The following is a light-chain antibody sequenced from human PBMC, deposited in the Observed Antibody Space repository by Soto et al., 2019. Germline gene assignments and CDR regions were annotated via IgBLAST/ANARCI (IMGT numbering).Light chain of an antibody. V-gene: IGLV2-8*01. CDR3: SSYAGNNYYL. CDR1: SSDVGAYKY. Sequence: QSVLTQPPSASGSPGQSVTISCTGTSSDVGAYKYVCWYQQHPGKAPKLMIYDVTKRPSGVPDRFSGSKSGNTASLTVSGLQAEDEADYYCSSYAGNNYYLFGTGTKLTVL. J-gene: IGLJ1*01. CDR2: DVT.